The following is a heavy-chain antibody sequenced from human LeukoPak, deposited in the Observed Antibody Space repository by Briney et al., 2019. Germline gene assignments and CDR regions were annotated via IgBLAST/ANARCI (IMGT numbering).Heavy chain of an antibody. Sequence: SETLSLTCTVSGGSISSSSYYWGWIRQPPGKGLEWIGSIYYSGSTYYNPSLKSRVTISVDTSKNQFSLKLSSVTAADTAAYYCARHPYDYVWGSYRFPKYYFDYWGQGTLVTVSS. CDR3: ARHPYDYVWGSYRFPKYYFDY. J-gene: IGHJ4*02. V-gene: IGHV4-39*01. D-gene: IGHD3-16*02. CDR2: IYYSGST. CDR1: GGSISSSSYY.